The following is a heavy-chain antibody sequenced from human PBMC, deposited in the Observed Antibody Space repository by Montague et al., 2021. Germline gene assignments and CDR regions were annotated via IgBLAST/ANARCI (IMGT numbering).Heavy chain of an antibody. V-gene: IGHV3-23*01. J-gene: IGHJ5*02. D-gene: IGHD3-22*01. CDR3: ARGRGVSSGIGQLDP. CDR1: GFSFSNYG. CDR2: ITSSSTTT. Sequence: SLRLSCAASGFSFSNYGMSWVRQAPGKGLEWVSSITSSSTTTYYADSVKGRFTISRDNSENTLYLQMNNLRAEDTALYYCARGRGVSSGIGQLDPWGQGTLVTVSS.